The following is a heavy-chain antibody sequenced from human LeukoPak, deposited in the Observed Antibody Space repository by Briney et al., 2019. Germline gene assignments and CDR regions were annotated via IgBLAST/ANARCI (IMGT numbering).Heavy chain of an antibody. D-gene: IGHD3-16*02. V-gene: IGHV3-33*01. J-gene: IGHJ3*02. CDR3: ARGTGLYDAFDI. CDR1: GFTFSSYG. Sequence: PGRSLRLSCAASGFTFSSYGMHWVRQAPGKGLEWAAVIWYDGSNKYYADSVKGRFTISRDNSKNTLYLQMNSLRAEDTAVYYCARGTGLYDAFDIWGQGTMVTVSS. CDR2: IWYDGSNK.